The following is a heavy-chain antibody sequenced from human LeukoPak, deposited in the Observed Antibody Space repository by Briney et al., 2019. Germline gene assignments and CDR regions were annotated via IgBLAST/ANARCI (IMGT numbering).Heavy chain of an antibody. CDR2: IYYSGST. D-gene: IGHD5-12*01. CDR3: ARGGGGYSWYFDL. CDR1: GGSISSGGYY. J-gene: IGHJ2*01. Sequence: SETLSLTCTVSGGSISSGGYYWSWIRQHPGKGLEWIGYIYYSGSTYYTPSLKNRVTISVATSKNQFSLRLSSVTAVDTAVYYCARGGGGYSWYFDLWGRGTLVAVSS. V-gene: IGHV4-31*03.